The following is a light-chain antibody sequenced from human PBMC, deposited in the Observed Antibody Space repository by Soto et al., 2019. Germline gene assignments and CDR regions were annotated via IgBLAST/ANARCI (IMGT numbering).Light chain of an antibody. CDR3: SSYAGSNNYA. CDR2: EVS. V-gene: IGLV2-8*01. J-gene: IGLJ1*01. Sequence: QSALTQPPSASGSPGQSVTIPCTGTSSDVGGYNYVSWYQQHPGKAPKLMIYEVSKRPSGVPDRFSGSKSGNTASLTVSGLQVEDEVDYCCSSYAGSNNYAFGTGTKVTVL. CDR1: SSDVGGYNY.